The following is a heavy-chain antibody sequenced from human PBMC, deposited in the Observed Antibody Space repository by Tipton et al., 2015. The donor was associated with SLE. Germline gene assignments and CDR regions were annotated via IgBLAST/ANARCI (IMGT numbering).Heavy chain of an antibody. V-gene: IGHV4-61*08. CDR1: GGSISSGGYF. Sequence: GLVKPSQTLSLTCSVSGGSISSGGYFWSWIRQHPGKGLEWIGYIYYSGSTDYNPSLKSRVIMSVDTSKSQLSLTLNSVTAADTAVYYCARFRDEYYYYAMDVWGQGTLVTVSS. CDR2: IYYSGST. J-gene: IGHJ6*02. CDR3: ARFRDEYYYYAMDV.